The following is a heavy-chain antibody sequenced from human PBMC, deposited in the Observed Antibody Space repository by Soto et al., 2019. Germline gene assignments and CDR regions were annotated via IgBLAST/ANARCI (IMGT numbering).Heavy chain of an antibody. J-gene: IGHJ4*02. Sequence: EVQLLESGGGLVQPGGSLRLSCAASGFTFSSYAMSWVRQAPGQGLEWVSGISGSGGITHYADSVTGRFTISRDNAKNSLSLQMTSLRAEDTAVYYCAREPLAYYYDSSGYSFYWGQGTLVTVSS. CDR2: ISGSGGIT. V-gene: IGHV3-23*01. CDR1: GFTFSSYA. CDR3: AREPLAYYYDSSGYSFY. D-gene: IGHD3-22*01.